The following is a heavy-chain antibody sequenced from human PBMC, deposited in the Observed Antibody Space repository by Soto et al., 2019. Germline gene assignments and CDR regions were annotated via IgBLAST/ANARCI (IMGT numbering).Heavy chain of an antibody. CDR1: GYTFTSYA. J-gene: IGHJ5*02. CDR2: INAGNGNT. CDR3: ARGKPTVTTRGVGWFDP. V-gene: IGHV1-3*01. Sequence: QVQLVQSGAEVKKPGASVKVSCKASGYTFTSYAMHWVRQAPGQRLEWMGWINAGNGNTKYSQKFQGRVTITRDTSASTAYMELSSLRSEDTAVYYCARGKPTVTTRGVGWFDPWGQGTLVTVSS. D-gene: IGHD4-17*01.